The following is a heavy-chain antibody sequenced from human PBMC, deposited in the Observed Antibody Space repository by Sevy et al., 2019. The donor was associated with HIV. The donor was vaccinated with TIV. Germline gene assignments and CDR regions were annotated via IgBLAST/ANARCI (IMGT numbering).Heavy chain of an antibody. J-gene: IGHJ6*02. D-gene: IGHD5-12*01. CDR2: ISYDGRNK. CDR1: GFTFINHA. V-gene: IGHV3-30*04. Sequence: GGSLRLSCAASGFTFINHAMHWVRQAPGKGLEWVTVISYDGRNKYYADSVKGRFTISRDTSKSTVYLQMDSLRAEDTAVYYCARDLNSGYANYYYYGMDVWGQGTTVTVSS. CDR3: ARDLNSGYANYYYYGMDV.